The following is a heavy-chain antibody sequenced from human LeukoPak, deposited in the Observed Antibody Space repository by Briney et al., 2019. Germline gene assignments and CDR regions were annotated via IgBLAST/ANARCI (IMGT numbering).Heavy chain of an antibody. Sequence: GGSLRLSCAASGFTFSSYGMHWVRQAPGKGLEWVAFIRYDGSNKYYADSVKGRFTISRDNSKNTLYLQMNSLRAEDTPVYYCAKDPDYYDSSGYYYQPLGYWGQGTLVTVSS. CDR2: IRYDGSNK. CDR3: AKDPDYYDSSGYYYQPLGY. CDR1: GFTFSSYG. V-gene: IGHV3-30*02. J-gene: IGHJ4*02. D-gene: IGHD3-22*01.